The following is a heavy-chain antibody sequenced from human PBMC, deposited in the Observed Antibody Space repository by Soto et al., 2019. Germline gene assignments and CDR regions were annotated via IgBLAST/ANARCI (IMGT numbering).Heavy chain of an antibody. J-gene: IGHJ6*02. CDR3: ARDISLELLRYYCGMDV. D-gene: IGHD1-26*01. CDR1: GDSVSSNSAA. V-gene: IGHV6-1*01. CDR2: TYYRSKWYN. Sequence: PSQTLSLTCAISGDSVSSNSAAWNWIRQSPSRGLEWLGRTYYRSKWYNDYAVSVKSRITINPDTSKNQFSLQLNSVTPEDTAVYYCARDISLELLRYYCGMDVWGQGTTVTVSS.